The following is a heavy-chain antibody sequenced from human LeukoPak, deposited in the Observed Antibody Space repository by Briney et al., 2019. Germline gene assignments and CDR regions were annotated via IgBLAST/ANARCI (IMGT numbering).Heavy chain of an antibody. CDR2: ISSNGRTI. Sequence: PGGSLRLSCATSGFTFSDYYMSWIRQAPVKGLEWVSYISSNGRTIYYADSVKGRFTISRDNAKNSLFLQMNSLRAEDTAVYYCASVQYFRLDYWGQGTLVTVSS. CDR1: GFTFSDYY. J-gene: IGHJ4*01. D-gene: IGHD1-1*01. V-gene: IGHV3-11*01. CDR3: ASVQYFRLDY.